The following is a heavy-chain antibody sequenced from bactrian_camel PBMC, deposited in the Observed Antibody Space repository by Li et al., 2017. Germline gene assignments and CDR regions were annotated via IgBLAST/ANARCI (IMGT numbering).Heavy chain of an antibody. CDR1: GFSFGDYD. V-gene: IGHV3-2*01. D-gene: IGHD3*01. CDR3: AADSLRTSLCKRTRFEYDY. CDR2: IYSDGSNT. Sequence: HVQLVESGGGLVQPGGSLRLSCAASGFSFGDYDMSWVRQAPGKGLEWVSSIYSDGSNTYYADSVKGRFTVSRDHAKNSLYLQMTALKPEDTGTYFCAADSLRTSLCKRTRFEYDYWGRGTQVTVS. J-gene: IGHJ4*01.